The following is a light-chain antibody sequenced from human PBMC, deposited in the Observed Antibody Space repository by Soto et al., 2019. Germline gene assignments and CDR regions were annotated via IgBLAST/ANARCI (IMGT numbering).Light chain of an antibody. V-gene: IGKV1-5*01. CDR2: DAS. Sequence: DIQMTQSPSTLSASVGDRVTITCRASQSISSWLAWYQQKPGKAPKLLIYDASSLESGVPSRFSGSGSGTEFTLTISSLQPDDFATYYCQQYNSYTFGQRTKVDIK. CDR1: QSISSW. CDR3: QQYNSYT. J-gene: IGKJ1*01.